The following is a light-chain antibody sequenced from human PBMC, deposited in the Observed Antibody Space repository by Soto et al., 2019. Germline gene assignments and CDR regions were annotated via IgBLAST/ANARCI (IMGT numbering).Light chain of an antibody. CDR2: GAS. Sequence: EIVLTQSPGTLSLSPGERATLSCRAGQSVSSSYLAWYQQKPGQAPRLLIYGASSRATGIPDRFSGSGSGTDFTLTISRLEPEDFAVYYCQQYASSPLTFGLGTQVDIK. CDR3: QQYASSPLT. J-gene: IGKJ3*01. CDR1: QSVSSSY. V-gene: IGKV3-20*01.